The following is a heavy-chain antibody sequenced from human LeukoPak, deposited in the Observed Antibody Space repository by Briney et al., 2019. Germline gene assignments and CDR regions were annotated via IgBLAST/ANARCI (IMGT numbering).Heavy chain of an antibody. CDR1: GFTFSSYW. CDR2: IKPDGSEK. D-gene: IGHD5-24*01. J-gene: IGHJ4*02. Sequence: PGGSLRLSCAVSGFTFSSYWMSWVRQAPGKGLEWVANIKPDGSEKYYVDSVKGRFTITRDNAKNSLYLQMNSRRAEDTAVYYCSRDGYNFARDFWGQGTLVTVSS. CDR3: SRDGYNFARDF. V-gene: IGHV3-7*01.